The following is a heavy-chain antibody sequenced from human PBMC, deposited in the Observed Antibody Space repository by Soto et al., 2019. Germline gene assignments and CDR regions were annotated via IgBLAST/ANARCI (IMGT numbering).Heavy chain of an antibody. V-gene: IGHV4-59*08. Sequence: PGKGLEWIGYIYYSGSTNYNPSLKSRVTISVDTSKNQFSLKLSSVTAADTAVYYCASQYSRQVRGLSWLHPWCEGTPV. J-gene: IGHJ5*02. CDR2: IYYSGST. CDR3: ASQYSRQVRGLSWLHP. D-gene: IGHD3-10*01.